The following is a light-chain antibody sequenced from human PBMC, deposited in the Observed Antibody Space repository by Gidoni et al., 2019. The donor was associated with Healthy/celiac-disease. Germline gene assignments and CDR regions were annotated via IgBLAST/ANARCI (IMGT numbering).Light chain of an antibody. J-gene: IGLJ2*01. CDR1: KLGDKY. V-gene: IGLV3-1*01. CDR3: QAWDSSTAVV. Sequence: SYELTQPPSVPVSPGQTASITCSGDKLGDKYACWYQQQPGQSPVLVISQDSKRPSGIPERFSGSNSGNTATLTISGTQAMDEADYYCQAWDSSTAVVFGGGTKLTVL. CDR2: QDS.